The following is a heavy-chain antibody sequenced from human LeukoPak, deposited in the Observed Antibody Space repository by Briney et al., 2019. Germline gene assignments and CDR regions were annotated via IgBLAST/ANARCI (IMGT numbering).Heavy chain of an antibody. J-gene: IGHJ4*02. V-gene: IGHV3-30*18. CDR3: AKAKLLLWFGDGIDY. CDR1: GFSFSYFG. Sequence: PGGSLRLSCAASGFSFSYFGLHWVRQAPGKGLEWVALISTDPSNKNYADSVKGRFTISRDNSKNTLYLQMNSLRAEDTAVYYCAKAKLLLWFGDGIDYWGQGTLVTVSS. D-gene: IGHD3-10*01. CDR2: ISTDPSNK.